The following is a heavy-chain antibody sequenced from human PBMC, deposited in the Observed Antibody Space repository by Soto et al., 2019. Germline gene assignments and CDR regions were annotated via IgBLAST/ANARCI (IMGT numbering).Heavy chain of an antibody. CDR2: ISPSGGST. V-gene: IGHV1-46*03. Sequence: GASVKVSCKASGFTFTSYYMHWVRQAPGQGLEWMGLISPSGGSTSYAQKFQGRVTLTRDTSTSTVYMELSSLRSEDTAVYYCAREARSTNWFDPWGQGTLVTVSS. J-gene: IGHJ5*02. CDR3: AREARSTNWFDP. D-gene: IGHD4-17*01. CDR1: GFTFTSYY.